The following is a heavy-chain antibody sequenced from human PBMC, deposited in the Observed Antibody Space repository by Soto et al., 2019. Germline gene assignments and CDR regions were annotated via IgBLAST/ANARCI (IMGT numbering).Heavy chain of an antibody. CDR1: GFIFSSYS. V-gene: IGHV3-21*01. CDR2: ISSSNGYI. J-gene: IGHJ3*02. D-gene: IGHD4-17*01. Sequence: EVQLVESGGGLVKPGGSLRLSCAASGFIFSSYSMNWVRQAPGKGLEWVSSISSSNGYIYYADSVKGRFTISRDNAKNSLYLQMNSLRAEEMAVYYCARKRYGGAFDIWGQGTLVTVSS. CDR3: ARKRYGGAFDI.